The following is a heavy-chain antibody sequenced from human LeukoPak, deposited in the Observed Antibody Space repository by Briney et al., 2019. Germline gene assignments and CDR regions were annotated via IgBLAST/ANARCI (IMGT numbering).Heavy chain of an antibody. D-gene: IGHD1-20*01. Sequence: ASVTVSCKASGYTFTGYYMHWVRQAPGQGLEWMGWINPNSGGTNYAQKFQGRVTMTSDTSITTAYMELSRLRSDDTAVYYCARDFNWNAGDYWDQGTLVTVSS. CDR2: INPNSGGT. CDR1: GYTFTGYY. V-gene: IGHV1-2*02. CDR3: ARDFNWNAGDY. J-gene: IGHJ4*02.